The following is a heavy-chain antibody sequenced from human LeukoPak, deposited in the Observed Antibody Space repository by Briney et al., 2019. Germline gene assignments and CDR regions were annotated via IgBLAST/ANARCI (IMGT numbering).Heavy chain of an antibody. V-gene: IGHV3-30*18. CDR1: GFTFSTYA. CDR3: AKGGASSGWYLYFDY. CDR2: ISYDGSNK. J-gene: IGHJ4*02. D-gene: IGHD6-19*01. Sequence: GGSLRLSCAASGFTFSTYAMSWVRQAPGQGLEWVAVISYDGSNKYYADSVKGRFTISRDNSKNTLYLQMNSLRAEDTAVYYCAKGGASSGWYLYFDYWGQGTLVTVSS.